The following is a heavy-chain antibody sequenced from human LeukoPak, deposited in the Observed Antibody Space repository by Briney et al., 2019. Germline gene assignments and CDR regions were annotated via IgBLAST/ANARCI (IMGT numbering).Heavy chain of an antibody. D-gene: IGHD3-10*01. V-gene: IGHV3-11*04. CDR1: GFTFSDYY. CDR2: ISSSGSTI. Sequence: NPGGSLRLSCAASGFTFSDYYMSWIRQAPGKGLEWVSYISSSGSTIYYADSVKGRFTISRDNAKNSLYLQMNSLRAEDTAVYYCARDTPPHRGYYYYYYMDVWGKGTTVTVSS. CDR3: ARDTPPHRGYYYYYYMDV. J-gene: IGHJ6*03.